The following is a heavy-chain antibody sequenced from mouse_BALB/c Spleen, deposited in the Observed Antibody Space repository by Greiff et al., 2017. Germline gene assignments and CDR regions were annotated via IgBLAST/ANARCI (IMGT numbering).Heavy chain of an antibody. Sequence: LVAPSQSLSITCTISGFSLTSYGVHWVRQPPGKGLEWLGVIWAGGSTNYNSALMSRLSISKDNSKSQVFLKMNSLQTDDTAMYYCARELRLRYFDVWGAGTTVTVSS. CDR2: IWAGGST. J-gene: IGHJ1*01. CDR3: ARELRLRYFDV. CDR1: GFSLTSYG. D-gene: IGHD1-2*01. V-gene: IGHV2-9*02.